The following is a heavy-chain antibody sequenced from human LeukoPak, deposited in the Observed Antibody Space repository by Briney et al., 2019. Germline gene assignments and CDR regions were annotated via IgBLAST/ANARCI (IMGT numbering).Heavy chain of an antibody. J-gene: IGHJ4*02. D-gene: IGHD7-27*01. CDR1: GGSISSYY. CDR2: IYYSGST. Sequence: SETLSLTCTVSGGSISSYYWSWLRQPPGKGLEWIGYIYYSGSTNYNPSLKSRVTISVDTSKNQFSLKLSSVTAADTAVYYCAGSNWGYHKFDYWGQGTLATVSS. CDR3: AGSNWGYHKFDY. V-gene: IGHV4-59*08.